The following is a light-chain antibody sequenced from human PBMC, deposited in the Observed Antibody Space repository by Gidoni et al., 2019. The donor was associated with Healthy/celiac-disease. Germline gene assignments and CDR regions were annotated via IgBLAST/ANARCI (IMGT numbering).Light chain of an antibody. CDR1: SSDVGGYNY. CDR2: DVS. CDR3: SSYTSSSPYV. V-gene: IGLV2-14*03. Sequence: QSALTQPASVSVSPGQSLTISCTGTSSDVGGYNYVSWYQQHPGKAPKLMIYDVSNRPSGVSNRFSGSKSGNTASLTISGLQAEDEADYYCSSYTSSSPYVFGTGTKVTVL. J-gene: IGLJ1*01.